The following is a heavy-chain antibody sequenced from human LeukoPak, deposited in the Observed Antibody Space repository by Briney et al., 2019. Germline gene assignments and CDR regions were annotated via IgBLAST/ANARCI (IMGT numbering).Heavy chain of an antibody. D-gene: IGHD2-15*01. CDR2: IYYSGST. Sequence: SETLSLTCTVSGGSISSYYWSWIRQPPGKGLEWIGYIYYSGSTNYNPSLTSRVTISEDTSKNQFSLKLSSVTAADTAVYYCARRSTGGGEYYFDYWGQGTLVTVSS. CDR3: ARRSTGGGEYYFDY. J-gene: IGHJ4*02. CDR1: GGSISSYY. V-gene: IGHV4-59*01.